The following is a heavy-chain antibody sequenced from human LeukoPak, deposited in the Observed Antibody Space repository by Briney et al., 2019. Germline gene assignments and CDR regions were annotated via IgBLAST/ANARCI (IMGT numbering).Heavy chain of an antibody. CDR1: GYTFIGYY. CDR3: ATYCTNGVCYTGGAFDI. J-gene: IGHJ3*02. V-gene: IGHV1-2*02. D-gene: IGHD2-8*01. Sequence: ASVKVSCKASGYTFIGYYMHWVRQAPGQGLEWMGWINPNSGGTNYAQKFQGRVTMTRDTSISTAYMELSRLRSDDTAVYYCATYCTNGVCYTGGAFDIWGQGTMVTVSS. CDR2: INPNSGGT.